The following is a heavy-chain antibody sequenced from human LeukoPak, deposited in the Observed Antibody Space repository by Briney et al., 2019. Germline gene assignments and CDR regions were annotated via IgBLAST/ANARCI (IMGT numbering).Heavy chain of an antibody. J-gene: IGHJ4*02. CDR3: ASNYYGSGSLDY. CDR2: IYYSGST. D-gene: IGHD3-10*01. V-gene: IGHV4-59*08. CDR1: GGYTGSHY. Sequence: SETLSLICSVSGGYTGSHYWSWIRQPPGKGLEWIGYIYYSGSTNYNPSLKSGVTISVDTSKNQFSLKVSSVTAADTAVYYCASNYYGSGSLDYWGQGNLVTVSS.